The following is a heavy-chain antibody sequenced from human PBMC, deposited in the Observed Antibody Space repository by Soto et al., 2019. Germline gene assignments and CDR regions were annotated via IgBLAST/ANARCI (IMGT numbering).Heavy chain of an antibody. CDR1: VFTFSSNP. Sequence: GGSLRLSCAASVFTFSSNPMSWVRQAPGKGLEWVSSISDGGGSTYYADSVKGRFTISRDNSKDTLYLQMNSLRAEDTAVYYCAKIRAAVGTEYWGQGTLVTVSS. CDR3: AKIRAAVGTEY. J-gene: IGHJ4*02. CDR2: ISDGGGST. D-gene: IGHD6-13*01. V-gene: IGHV3-23*01.